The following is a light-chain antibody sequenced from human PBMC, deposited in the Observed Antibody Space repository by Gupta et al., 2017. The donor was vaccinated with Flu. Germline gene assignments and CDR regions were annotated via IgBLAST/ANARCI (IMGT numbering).Light chain of an antibody. V-gene: IGLV3-19*01. CDR1: SLRKFH. Sequence: SSELTQDPTVSVALGQTVRITCQGDSLRKFHASWYQQKTGQAPALVIYGENNRPSGIPDRFSGSSSANTASLTITGAQAEDEADYYCNSRDSSGKHYVFGSGTKVTVL. J-gene: IGLJ1*01. CDR3: NSRDSSGKHYV. CDR2: GEN.